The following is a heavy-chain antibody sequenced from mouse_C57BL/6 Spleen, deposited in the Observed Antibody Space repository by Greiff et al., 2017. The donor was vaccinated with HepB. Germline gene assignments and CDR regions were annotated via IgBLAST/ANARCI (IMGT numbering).Heavy chain of an antibody. Sequence: EVPGVESGGGLVQPKGSLKLSCAASGFTFNTYAMHWVRQAPGKGLEWVARIRSKSSNYATYYADSVKDRFTISRDDSQSMLYLQMNNLKTEDTAMYYCVREEEYDYYYAMDYWGQGTSVTVSS. V-gene: IGHV10-3*01. J-gene: IGHJ4*01. CDR3: VREEEYDYYYAMDY. CDR1: GFTFNTYA. CDR2: IRSKSSNYAT. D-gene: IGHD2-4*01.